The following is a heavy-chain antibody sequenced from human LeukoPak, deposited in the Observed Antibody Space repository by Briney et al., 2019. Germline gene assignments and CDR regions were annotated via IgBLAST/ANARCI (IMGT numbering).Heavy chain of an antibody. CDR3: AKDSSTGYYYDSSGYYQTSFDY. Sequence: PGGSLRLSCAASGFTFSSYAMSWVRQAPGKGLEWVSAISGSGGSTYYADSVKGRFTISRDNSKNTLYLQMNSLRAEDTAVYYCAKDSSTGYYYDSSGYYQTSFDYWGQGTLVTVSS. D-gene: IGHD3-22*01. CDR1: GFTFSSYA. V-gene: IGHV3-23*01. CDR2: ISGSGGST. J-gene: IGHJ4*02.